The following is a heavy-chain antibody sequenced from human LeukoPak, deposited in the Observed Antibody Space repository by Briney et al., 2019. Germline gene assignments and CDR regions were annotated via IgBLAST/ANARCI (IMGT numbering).Heavy chain of an antibody. Sequence: ASVKASCKASGYTFTNYGLNWVRQAPGQGLEWMGWISPYNGNTDYAQKLQGRLSMTTDTSTSTASMELRSLTSDDTALYYCARDSTSGWYSSGNDAFDIWGQGTMVTVSS. CDR2: ISPYNGNT. CDR1: GYTFTNYG. V-gene: IGHV1-18*01. CDR3: ARDSTSGWYSSGNDAFDI. J-gene: IGHJ3*02. D-gene: IGHD6-19*01.